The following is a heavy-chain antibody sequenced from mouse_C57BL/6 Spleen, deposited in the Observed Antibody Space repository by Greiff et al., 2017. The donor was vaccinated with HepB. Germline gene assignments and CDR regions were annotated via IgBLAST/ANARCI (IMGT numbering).Heavy chain of an antibody. CDR1: GYAFSSYW. J-gene: IGHJ3*01. D-gene: IGHD1-1*01. CDR3: ARTRVGGAWFAY. Sequence: VQLQQSGAELVKPGASVKISCKASGYAFSSYWMNWVKQRPGKGLEWIGQIYPGDGDTNYNGKFKGKATLTADKSSSPAYMQLSSLTSEDSTVYFCARTRVGGAWFAYWGQGTLVTVSA. CDR2: IYPGDGDT. V-gene: IGHV1-80*01.